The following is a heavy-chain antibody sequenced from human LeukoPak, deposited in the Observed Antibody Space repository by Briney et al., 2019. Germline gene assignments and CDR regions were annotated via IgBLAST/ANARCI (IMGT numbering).Heavy chain of an antibody. D-gene: IGHD3/OR15-3a*01. Sequence: GGSLRLSCAASAFTFSSYDMNWVRQAPGKGLEWVSYISSSGSTMDYADSAKGRFTISRDNAKNSLYLQLNSLRAEDTAIYYCARGTGLDYWGQGTLVTVSS. CDR2: ISSSGSTM. J-gene: IGHJ4*02. CDR3: ARGTGLDY. CDR1: AFTFSSYD. V-gene: IGHV3-48*03.